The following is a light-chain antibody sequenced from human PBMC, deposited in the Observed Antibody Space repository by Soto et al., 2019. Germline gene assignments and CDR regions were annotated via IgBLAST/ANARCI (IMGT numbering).Light chain of an antibody. CDR2: RNS. CDR1: ASTIGRNY. Sequence: QSVLNQSPSVSGTPGQRVTISCSGSASTIGRNYVYWYQQLPGTAPKLLIYRNSLRPSGVPDRFSGSKYGTSASLAISGLRSEDEADYYCAAWDDDLSGFYVFGDGTKVTVL. CDR3: AAWDDDLSGFYV. J-gene: IGLJ1*01. V-gene: IGLV1-47*01.